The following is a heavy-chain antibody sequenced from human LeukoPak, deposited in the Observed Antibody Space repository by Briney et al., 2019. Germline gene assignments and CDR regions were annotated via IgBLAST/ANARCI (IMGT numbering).Heavy chain of an antibody. J-gene: IGHJ4*02. Sequence: GGSLRLSCAASGFTFSDYYMSWIRQAPGKGLEWVSAISGSGGSTYYADSVKGRFTISRDNSKNTLYLQMNSLRAEDTAVYYCAKDISPGIAVAGPFDYWGQGTLVTVSS. V-gene: IGHV3-23*01. CDR3: AKDISPGIAVAGPFDY. CDR2: ISGSGGST. CDR1: GFTFSDYY. D-gene: IGHD6-19*01.